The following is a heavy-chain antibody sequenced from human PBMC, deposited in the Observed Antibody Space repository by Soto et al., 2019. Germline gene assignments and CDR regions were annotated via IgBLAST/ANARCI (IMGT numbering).Heavy chain of an antibody. CDR2: ISGRSTTI. CDR3: ASEALDY. Sequence: EVQLVDSGGGFVQPGGSLRLSCAASGFTFSDYSVHWVRQAPGKGLEWLSYISGRSTTIYYADSVKGRFTISRDNAKNSLYLQMNSLRGEDTAVYYCASEALDYWGQGTLVTVSS. V-gene: IGHV3-48*01. J-gene: IGHJ4*02. CDR1: GFTFSDYS. D-gene: IGHD6-6*01.